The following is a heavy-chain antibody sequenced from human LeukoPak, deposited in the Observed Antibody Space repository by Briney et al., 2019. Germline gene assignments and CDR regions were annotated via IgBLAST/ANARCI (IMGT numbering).Heavy chain of an antibody. Sequence: SETLSLTCIVSGGSISSSSYYWGWIRQPPGKGLEWIGSIYYSGSTYYNPSLKSRVTISVDTSKNQFSLKLSSVTAADTAVYYCARLSEVSSTVDYWGQGTLVTVSS. J-gene: IGHJ4*02. CDR2: IYYSGST. V-gene: IGHV4-39*01. D-gene: IGHD6-13*01. CDR1: GGSISSSSYY. CDR3: ARLSEVSSTVDY.